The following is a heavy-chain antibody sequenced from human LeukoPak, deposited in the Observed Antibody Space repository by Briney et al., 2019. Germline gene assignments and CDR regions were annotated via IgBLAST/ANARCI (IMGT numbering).Heavy chain of an antibody. J-gene: IGHJ3*02. CDR1: GGTFSSYA. CDR3: AREPTRGRAGDNSFDI. D-gene: IGHD7-27*01. V-gene: IGHV1-69*05. CDR2: TIPIFGTA. Sequence: ASLKVSCKASGGTFSSYAISWVRQAPGQGLEWMGVTIPIFGTANYAQKFQGRVTITTDASTRTAYMELSSLRSEDTVVYYCAREPTRGRAGDNSFDIWGQGTMVTVSS.